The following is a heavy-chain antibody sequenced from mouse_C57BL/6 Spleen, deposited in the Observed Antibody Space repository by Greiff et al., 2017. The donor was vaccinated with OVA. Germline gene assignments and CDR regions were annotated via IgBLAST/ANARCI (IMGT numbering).Heavy chain of an antibody. J-gene: IGHJ3*01. D-gene: IGHD1-3*01. Sequence: EVMLVESGGGLVKPGGSPKLSCAASGFTFSSYAMSWVRQTPEKRLEWVATISDGGSYTYYPDNVKGRFTISRDNAKNNLYLQMSHLKSEDTAMYYCAREVEKNFAWFAYWGQGTLVTVSA. V-gene: IGHV5-4*01. CDR3: AREVEKNFAWFAY. CDR1: GFTFSSYA. CDR2: ISDGGSYT.